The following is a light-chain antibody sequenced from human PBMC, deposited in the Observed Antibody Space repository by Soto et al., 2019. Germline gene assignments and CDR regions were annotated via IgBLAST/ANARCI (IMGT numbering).Light chain of an antibody. CDR3: AAWDDSLNGVI. V-gene: IGLV1-47*01. CDR2: RST. Sequence: QAVVTQPPSVSGTPGQSVTISCSGSRSNIGSGYVYWYRQLPGTAPKVLIYRSTQRPSGVPDRISGSRSGTSASLAISGLLSDDEADYYCAAWDDSLNGVIFGGGTQLTVL. J-gene: IGLJ2*01. CDR1: RSNIGSGY.